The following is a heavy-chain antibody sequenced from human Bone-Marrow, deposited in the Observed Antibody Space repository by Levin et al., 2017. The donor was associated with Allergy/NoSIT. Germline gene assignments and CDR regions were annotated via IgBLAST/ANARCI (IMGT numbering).Heavy chain of an antibody. CDR2: IHGDNDQ. D-gene: IGHD1-26*01. Sequence: SGPTLVKPTQTLTLTCTFSGLSLTASEEGVGWVRPPPGKAPEWLALIHGDNDQRYSPSLKTRLTITRDTSKKEVVLTMTNMQPVDTATYYCVNNLGRAFDVWGQGTVVAVSS. J-gene: IGHJ3*01. CDR1: GLSLTASEEG. CDR3: VNNLGRAFDV. V-gene: IGHV2-5*02.